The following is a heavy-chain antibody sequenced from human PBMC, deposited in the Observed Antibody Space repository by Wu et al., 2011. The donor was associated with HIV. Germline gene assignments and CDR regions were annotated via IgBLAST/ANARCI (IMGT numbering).Heavy chain of an antibody. CDR1: GDSLSNYA. D-gene: IGHD3-3*01. J-gene: IGHJ4*02. CDR2: IIPLFGTA. V-gene: IGHV1-69*15. CDR3: TFGGGKILNMYYFNY. Sequence: QVQLVQSGAEVKKPGSSVKVSCRASGDSLSNYAINWVRQAPGQGLEWLGRIIPLFGTANYAQKVQDRVTIAADESTSTVFMELSRLGGDDTAVYYCTFGGGKILNMYYFNYWGQGTLVTVSS.